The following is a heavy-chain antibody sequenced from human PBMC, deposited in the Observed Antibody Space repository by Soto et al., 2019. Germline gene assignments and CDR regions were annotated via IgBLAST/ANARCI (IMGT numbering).Heavy chain of an antibody. CDR2: IWYDESNK. CDR1: DFTFSGYG. J-gene: IGHJ4*02. V-gene: IGHV3-33*01. D-gene: IGHD4-17*01. CDR3: ARDSVYGETNPDY. Sequence: QVQLLESGGGVVKLGRSLRLSGAASDFTFSGYGRHWVRQAPAKGLEWVAVIWYDESNKYYADSVKGRFTISRDNSKNTLYLQMNSLRAEDTAVYYCARDSVYGETNPDYWGQGTLVTVSS.